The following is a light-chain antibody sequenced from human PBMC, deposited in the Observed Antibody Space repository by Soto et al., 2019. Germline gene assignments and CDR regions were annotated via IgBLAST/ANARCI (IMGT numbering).Light chain of an antibody. CDR2: GNS. V-gene: IGLV1-40*01. Sequence: QSALTQPPSVYGAPGQRVTISCTGSSSNIGAGYDAHWYHQLPGTAPKLLIYGNSNRPSGVPDRFSGSKSGTSASLAITGLQAEDEADYYCQSYDSSLSGYVFGTGTKVTVL. CDR1: SSNIGAGYD. J-gene: IGLJ1*01. CDR3: QSYDSSLSGYV.